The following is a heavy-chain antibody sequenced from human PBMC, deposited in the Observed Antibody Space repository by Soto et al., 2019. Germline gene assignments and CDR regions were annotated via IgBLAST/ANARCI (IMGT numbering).Heavy chain of an antibody. CDR1: GFTFSSYA. D-gene: IGHD3-22*01. CDR2: ISYDGSNK. CDR3: ARRRGSGYYDSSGYYYGLAEYFQH. V-gene: IGHV3-30-3*01. Sequence: GGSLRLSCAASGFTFSSYAMHWVRQAPGKGLEWVAVISYDGSNKYYADSVKGRFTISRDNSKNTLYLQMNSLRAEDTAVYYCARRRGSGYYDSSGYYYGLAEYFQHWGQGTLVTVSS. J-gene: IGHJ1*01.